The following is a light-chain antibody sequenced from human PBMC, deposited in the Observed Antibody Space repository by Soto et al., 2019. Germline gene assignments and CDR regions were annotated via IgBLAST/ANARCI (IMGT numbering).Light chain of an antibody. CDR2: EDN. CDR1: SGSIASNY. Sequence: NFMLTQPHSVSESPGKTVTISCTGSSGSIASNYVQWYQQRPGSAPTTVIYEDNQRPSGVPDRFSGSIDSSSNSASLTISGLETEDEADYYCQSYDSSNLAVFGGGTQLTVL. J-gene: IGLJ7*01. CDR3: QSYDSSNLAV. V-gene: IGLV6-57*02.